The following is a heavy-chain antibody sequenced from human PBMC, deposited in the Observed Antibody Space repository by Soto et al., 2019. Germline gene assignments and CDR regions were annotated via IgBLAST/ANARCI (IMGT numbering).Heavy chain of an antibody. J-gene: IGHJ4*02. CDR1: GGSISSYY. CDR2: IYYSGST. V-gene: IGHV4-59*01. CDR3: AGSPALYYYDSSGYVFDY. Sequence: SETLSLTCTVSGGSISSYYWSWIRQPPGKGLEWIGYIYYSGSTNYNPSLKSRVTISVDTSKNHFSLKLSSVTAADTAVYYCAGSPALYYYDSSGYVFDYWGQGTLVTVSS. D-gene: IGHD3-22*01.